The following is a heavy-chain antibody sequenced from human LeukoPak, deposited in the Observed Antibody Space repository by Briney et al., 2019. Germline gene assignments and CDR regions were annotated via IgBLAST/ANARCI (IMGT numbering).Heavy chain of an antibody. V-gene: IGHV3-23*01. D-gene: IGHD2-15*01. CDR3: ATSLGYCSGGSCPPSY. CDR1: GFTFSSYA. Sequence: GGSLRLSCASSGFTFSSYAMSWVRQAPGKGLEWVSAISGSGGSTYYADSVKGRFTISRDNSKNTLYLQMNSLRAEDTAVYYCATSLGYCSGGSCPPSYWGQGSLVTVSS. J-gene: IGHJ4*02. CDR2: ISGSGGST.